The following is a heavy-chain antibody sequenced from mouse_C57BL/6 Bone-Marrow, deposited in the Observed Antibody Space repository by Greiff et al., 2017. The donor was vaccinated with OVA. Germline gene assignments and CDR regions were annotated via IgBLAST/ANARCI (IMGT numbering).Heavy chain of an antibody. CDR1: GYSFTGYY. D-gene: IGHD4-1*01. Sequence: VQLQQSGPELVKPGASVKISCKASGYSFTGYYMNWVKQSPEKSLEWIGEINPSTGGTTYNQKFKAKATLTVDKSSSTAYMQLKSLTSEDSAVYYCARSTGYFDYWGQGTTLTVSS. CDR2: INPSTGGT. J-gene: IGHJ2*01. CDR3: ARSTGYFDY. V-gene: IGHV1-42*01.